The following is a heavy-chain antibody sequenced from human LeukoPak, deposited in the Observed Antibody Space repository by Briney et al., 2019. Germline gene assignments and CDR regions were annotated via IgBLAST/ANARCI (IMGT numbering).Heavy chain of an antibody. D-gene: IGHD3-22*01. CDR2: ISSSSSTI. CDR1: GFTSSSYS. Sequence: GGSLRLSCAASGFTSSSYSMNWVRQAPGKGLEWVSYISSSSSTIYYADSVKGRFTISRDNAKNSLYLQMNSLRAEDTAVYYCARDIYYDSSGYYGSIYWGQGTLVTVSS. V-gene: IGHV3-48*04. CDR3: ARDIYYDSSGYYGSIY. J-gene: IGHJ4*02.